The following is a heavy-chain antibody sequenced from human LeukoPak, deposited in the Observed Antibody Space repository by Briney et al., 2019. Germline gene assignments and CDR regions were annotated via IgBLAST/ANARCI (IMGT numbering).Heavy chain of an antibody. V-gene: IGHV3-49*03. Sequence: SLRLSCTSSGFTFGTYAVSWFRQAPGKGLEWVAFIRSKTFGGTTEYAASVEGRFTISRDDSKSIAYLQMNSLKTEDTAVYYCTRYSGRTDYWGQGTLVTVSS. CDR1: GFTFGTYA. D-gene: IGHD5-18*01. CDR2: IRSKTFGGTT. CDR3: TRYSGRTDY. J-gene: IGHJ4*02.